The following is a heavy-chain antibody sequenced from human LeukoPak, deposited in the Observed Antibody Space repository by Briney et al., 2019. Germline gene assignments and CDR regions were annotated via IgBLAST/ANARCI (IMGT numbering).Heavy chain of an antibody. D-gene: IGHD3-3*01. Sequence: GGSLRLSCVASGFTFGSYWMSWVRQAPGKGLEWVANIKQDRSQQYYVDSVKGRFTISKDYARNSVYLEMNRLRAEDTAVYYCARLWSGYYTWFDPWGQGTLVTVSS. J-gene: IGHJ5*02. CDR2: IKQDRSQQ. V-gene: IGHV3-7*01. CDR3: ARLWSGYYTWFDP. CDR1: GFTFGSYW.